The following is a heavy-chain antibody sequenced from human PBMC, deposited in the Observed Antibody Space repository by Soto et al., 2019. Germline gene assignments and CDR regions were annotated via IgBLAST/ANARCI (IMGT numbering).Heavy chain of an antibody. D-gene: IGHD1-26*01. CDR2: IYSGGST. CDR1: GFTVSSNY. Sequence: PGGSLRLSCAASGFTVSSNYMSWVRQAPGKGLEWVSVIYSGGSTYYADSVKGRFTISRDNSKNTLYLQMNSLRAEDTAVYYCARADPEATTYDYYYGMDVWGQGTTVTVSS. CDR3: ARADPEATTYDYYYGMDV. J-gene: IGHJ6*02. V-gene: IGHV3-53*01.